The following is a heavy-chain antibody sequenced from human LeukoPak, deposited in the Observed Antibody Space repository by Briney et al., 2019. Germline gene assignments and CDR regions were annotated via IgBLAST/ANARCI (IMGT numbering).Heavy chain of an antibody. V-gene: IGHV3-23*01. CDR2: SSGSGGRT. J-gene: IGHJ4*02. Sequence: PGASLRVSCAGSGLTFSSYAMNWVRQAPGKGLECLSGSSGSGGRTYYADSVKGRFSLSRDDSKNTVYLQMNSLTAEDTAVYYCATAFYINDVAGVHYWGQGTLVSVSS. D-gene: IGHD2/OR15-2a*01. CDR3: ATAFYINDVAGVHY. CDR1: GLTFSSYA.